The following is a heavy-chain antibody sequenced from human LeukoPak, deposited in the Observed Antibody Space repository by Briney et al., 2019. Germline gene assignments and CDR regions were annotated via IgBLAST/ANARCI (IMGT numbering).Heavy chain of an antibody. V-gene: IGHV4-34*01. Sequence: SETLSLTCAVYGGSFSGYYWSWIRQPPGKGLEWIGEINHSGTTKYNPSLKSRVTISVDTSKKQFSLNLNSVTAADTAVYYCARGLGGVRGVIVRWFDPWGQGTLVTVSS. CDR1: GGSFSGYY. D-gene: IGHD3-10*01. CDR3: ARGLGGVRGVIVRWFDP. J-gene: IGHJ5*02. CDR2: INHSGTT.